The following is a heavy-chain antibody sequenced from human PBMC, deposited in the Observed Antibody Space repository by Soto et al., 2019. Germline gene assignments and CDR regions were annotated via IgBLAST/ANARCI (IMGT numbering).Heavy chain of an antibody. CDR1: GFTVSSNY. CDR3: ARDNSSGFQGYDAFDI. J-gene: IGHJ3*02. V-gene: IGHV3-53*04. CDR2: IYSGGST. Sequence: EVQLVESGGGLVQPGGSPRLSCAASGFTVSSNYMSWVRQAPGKGLEWVSVIYSGGSTYYTDSVKGRFTISRHNSKNTLYLQMNSLRAEDTAVYYCARDNSSGFQGYDAFDIWGQGTMVTVSS. D-gene: IGHD6-19*01.